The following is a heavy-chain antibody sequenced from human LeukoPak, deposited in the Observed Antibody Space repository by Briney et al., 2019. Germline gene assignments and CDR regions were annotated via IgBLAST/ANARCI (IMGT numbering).Heavy chain of an antibody. CDR2: IKSKTDGGTT. J-gene: IGHJ4*02. V-gene: IGHV3-15*01. CDR3: GGDPKYYFDY. CDR1: GVTFSNAW. Sequence: GGSLRLSCAASGVTFSNAWMSWVRQAPGKGLEWVGRIKSKTDGGTTDYAAPVKGRFTISRDDSKNTLYLQMNSLKTEDTAVYYCGGDPKYYFDYWGQGTLVTVSS. D-gene: IGHD2-21*02.